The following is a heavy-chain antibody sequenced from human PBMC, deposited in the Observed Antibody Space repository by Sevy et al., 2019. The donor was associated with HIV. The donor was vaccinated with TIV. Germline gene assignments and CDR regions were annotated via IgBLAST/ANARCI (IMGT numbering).Heavy chain of an antibody. CDR2: LSFGCGEI. V-gene: IGHV3-23*01. J-gene: IGHJ4*02. CDR1: GFTFSKYS. Sequence: GGSLRVSCAPSGFTFSKYSMSGVRQPPGKGLEWVSTLSFGCGEINYADSVKGRFTISRDNSKSSVYLQMNNLRPEDTAVYYCAREGCTKPHDYRGQGTLVTVSS. CDR3: AREGCTKPHDY. D-gene: IGHD2-8*01.